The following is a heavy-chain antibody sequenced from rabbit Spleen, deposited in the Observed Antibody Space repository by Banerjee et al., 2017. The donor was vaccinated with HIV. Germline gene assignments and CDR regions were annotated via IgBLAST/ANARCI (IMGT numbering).Heavy chain of an antibody. V-gene: IGHV1S69*01. CDR1: GIDLSSYA. D-gene: IGHD8-1*01. CDR2: VSSTGST. J-gene: IGHJ4*02. CDR3: ARSAGSSYYYTMLDYFNI. Sequence: QSLEESGGRLVTPGTPLTLTCTVSGIDLSSYAVGWVRQAPGKGLEYIGIVSSTGSTYYATWAKGRFTISKTSTTVDLKITSPTTEDTATYFCARSAGSSYYYTMLDYFNIWAKGPLVTVS.